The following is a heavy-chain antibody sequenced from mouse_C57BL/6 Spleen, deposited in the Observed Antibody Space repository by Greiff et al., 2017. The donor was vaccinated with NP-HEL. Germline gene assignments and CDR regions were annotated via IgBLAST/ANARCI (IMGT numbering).Heavy chain of an antibody. Sequence: EVKLQESGPGLVKPSQSLSLTCSVTGYSITSGYYWNWIRQFPGNKLEWMGYISYDGSNNYNPSLKNRISITRDTSKNQFFLKLNSVTTEDTATYYCARAPDYYGSSSYYFDYWGQGTTLTVSS. CDR2: ISYDGSN. CDR1: GYSITSGYY. D-gene: IGHD1-1*01. CDR3: ARAPDYYGSSSYYFDY. V-gene: IGHV3-6*01. J-gene: IGHJ2*01.